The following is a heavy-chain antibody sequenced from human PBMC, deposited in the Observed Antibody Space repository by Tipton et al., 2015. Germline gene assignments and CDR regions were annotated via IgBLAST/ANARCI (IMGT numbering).Heavy chain of an antibody. CDR1: DGSISSYY. Sequence: TLSLTCTVSDGSISSYYWSWIRQPPGKGLEWIGSLYFSGSTYYNPSLKSRVTISIDRFKNQFSLKLSSVTAADTAVYYCASPSLPHDRGDYYFQSWGQGSLVTVSS. D-gene: IGHD2-21*02. CDR2: LYFSGST. J-gene: IGHJ4*02. V-gene: IGHV4-59*05. CDR3: ASPSLPHDRGDYYFQS.